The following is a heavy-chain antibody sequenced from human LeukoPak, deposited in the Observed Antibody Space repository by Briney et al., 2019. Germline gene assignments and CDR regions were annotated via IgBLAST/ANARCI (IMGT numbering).Heavy chain of an antibody. Sequence: GGSLRPSCAASGFTFSNAWMSWVRQAPGKGLEWVGRIKSKTDGGTTDYAAPVKGRFTISRDDSKNTLYLQMNSLKTEDTAVYYCTTDWALYGGFDYWGQGTLVTVSS. D-gene: IGHD4-23*01. J-gene: IGHJ4*02. CDR3: TTDWALYGGFDY. V-gene: IGHV3-15*01. CDR1: GFTFSNAW. CDR2: IKSKTDGGTT.